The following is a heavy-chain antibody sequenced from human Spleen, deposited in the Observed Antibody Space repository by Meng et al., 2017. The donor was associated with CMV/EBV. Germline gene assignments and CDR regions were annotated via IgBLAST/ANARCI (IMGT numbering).Heavy chain of an antibody. Sequence: GSLRLSCSVSGGSISTSSFYWAWIRQPPGKGLEWIGTLYDNGDTYYSSSLKSRVTISVDTSKNQFSLRLSSVSAADTAVYYCSRRQWWGAYVDYWGRGTLVTVSS. J-gene: IGHJ4*02. CDR3: SRRQWWGAYVDY. D-gene: IGHD2-8*01. V-gene: IGHV4-39*01. CDR2: LYDNGDT. CDR1: GGSISTSSFY.